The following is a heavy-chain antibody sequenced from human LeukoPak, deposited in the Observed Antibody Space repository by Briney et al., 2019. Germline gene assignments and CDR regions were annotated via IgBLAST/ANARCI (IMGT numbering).Heavy chain of an antibody. D-gene: IGHD3-9*01. CDR1: GGSMSSYY. CDR3: ARENTDYDILTGPFDC. J-gene: IGHJ4*02. CDR2: IHYSGST. Sequence: SETLSLTCTVSGGSMSSYYWSWIRQPPGKGLEWIGYIHYSGSTNYSPSLRSRVTISVDTSKKQISLKLSSVTAADTAIYFCARENTDYDILTGPFDCWGQGTLVTVSS. V-gene: IGHV4-59*01.